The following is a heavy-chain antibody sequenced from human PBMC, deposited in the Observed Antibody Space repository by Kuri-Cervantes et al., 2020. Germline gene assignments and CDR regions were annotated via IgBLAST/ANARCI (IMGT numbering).Heavy chain of an antibody. V-gene: IGHV1-18*01. Sequence: ASVQVSCKASGYSFTTYGMNWVPQAPGQGLEWMGWISAYNGNTNYAQKLQGRVTMTTDTSTSTAYMELRSLRSDDTAVYYCARDPSDSGSPHRYFDYWGQGTLVTVSS. CDR1: GYSFTTYG. D-gene: IGHD3-22*01. J-gene: IGHJ4*02. CDR2: ISAYNGNT. CDR3: ARDPSDSGSPHRYFDY.